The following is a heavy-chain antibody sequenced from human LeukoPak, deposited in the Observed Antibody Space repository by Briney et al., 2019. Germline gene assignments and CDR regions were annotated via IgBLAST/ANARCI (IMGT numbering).Heavy chain of an antibody. J-gene: IGHJ4*02. D-gene: IGHD2-15*01. Sequence: GGSLRLSCAASGFTFSSYAMSWVRQAPGKGLEWVSAISGSGGSTYYADSVKGRFTISRDNSKNTLYLQMNSLRAEDTAVYYCANNLGYCSGGSCYSSLFYSDYWGQGTLVTVSS. CDR2: ISGSGGST. CDR3: ANNLGYCSGGSCYSSLFYSDY. V-gene: IGHV3-23*01. CDR1: GFTFSSYA.